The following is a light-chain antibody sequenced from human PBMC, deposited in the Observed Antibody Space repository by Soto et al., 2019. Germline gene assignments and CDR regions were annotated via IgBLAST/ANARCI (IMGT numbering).Light chain of an antibody. CDR1: QSVLYNSNNYNY. J-gene: IGKJ2*01. CDR2: WAS. CDR3: QQYYLIPHT. Sequence: DIVMTQSPDSLAVSLGERASINCKSSQSVLYNSNNYNYLAWYQQKPGQPPKLLIYWASTRESGVPDRFSGSGSLTDFTLTISSLQAEDVAVYYCQQYYLIPHTFGQGTKLEIK. V-gene: IGKV4-1*01.